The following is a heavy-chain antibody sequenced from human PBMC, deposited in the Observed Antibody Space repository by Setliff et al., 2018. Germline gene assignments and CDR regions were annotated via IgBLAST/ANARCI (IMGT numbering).Heavy chain of an antibody. D-gene: IGHD3-10*01. CDR2: IHQDGSER. CDR3: VRDWASGDDH. Sequence: PGGSLRLSFAASGFTFGSYWMTWVRQAPEKGLEWVANIHQDGSERHYVDSVKGRFTISRDNAKNSLFLQMNILEVEDTAVYYCVRDWASGDDHWGRGTLVTVSS. CDR1: GFTFGSYW. J-gene: IGHJ4*02. V-gene: IGHV3-7*01.